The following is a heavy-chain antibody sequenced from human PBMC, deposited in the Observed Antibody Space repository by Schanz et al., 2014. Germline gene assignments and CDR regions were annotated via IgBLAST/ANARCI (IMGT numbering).Heavy chain of an antibody. V-gene: IGHV3-53*04. CDR1: GFTVNNNY. J-gene: IGHJ4*02. D-gene: IGHD2-2*01. Sequence: EVQLVESGGGLVQPGGSLRLSCAASGFTVNNNYMIWVRQAPGKGLEWVSVIYSGGSTYYADSVKGRFTISRHNSKNALYLHMNSLRAEDTAVYYCIRGDIMVVPVAHFWGQGILVTVSS. CDR3: IRGDIMVVPVAHF. CDR2: IYSGGST.